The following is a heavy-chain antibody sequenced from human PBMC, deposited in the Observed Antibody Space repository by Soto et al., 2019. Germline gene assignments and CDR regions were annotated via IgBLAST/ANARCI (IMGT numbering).Heavy chain of an antibody. CDR1: GFTFSSYS. Sequence: EVQLVESGGGLVKPGGSLRLSCAASGFTFSSYSMNWVRQAPGKGLEWVSSISSSGSYIYYADSLKGRFTISRDNAKNSLYLQMNSPRAEDTAVYYCAREGYSYGTNYFDYWGQGTLVTVSS. J-gene: IGHJ4*02. D-gene: IGHD5-18*01. CDR2: ISSSGSYI. CDR3: AREGYSYGTNYFDY. V-gene: IGHV3-21*01.